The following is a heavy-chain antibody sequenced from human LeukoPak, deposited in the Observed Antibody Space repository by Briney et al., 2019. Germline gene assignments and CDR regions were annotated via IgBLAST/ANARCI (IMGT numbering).Heavy chain of an antibody. J-gene: IGHJ4*02. D-gene: IGHD3-10*01. Sequence: GGSLRLSCAASGFTFSSYGMHWVRLAPGKGLEWVAVISYDGSNKYYADSVKGRFTISRDNSKNTLYLQMNSLGAEDTAVYYCAKDPQGFGELLYYFDYWGQGTLVTVSS. CDR2: ISYDGSNK. CDR3: AKDPQGFGELLYYFDY. V-gene: IGHV3-30*18. CDR1: GFTFSSYG.